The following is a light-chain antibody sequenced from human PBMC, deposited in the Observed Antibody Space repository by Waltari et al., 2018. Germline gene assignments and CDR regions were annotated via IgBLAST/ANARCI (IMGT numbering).Light chain of an antibody. J-gene: IGKJ1*01. Sequence: DIVMTQSPDSLAVSLGGSATIHCKSRQSVLYSSNNKNYLAWYQQKPGQPPKLLIYWASTRESGVPDRFSGSGSGTDFTLTISSLQAEDVAVYYCQQYYSTPRTFGQGTKVEIK. V-gene: IGKV4-1*01. CDR3: QQYYSTPRT. CDR1: QSVLYSSNNKNY. CDR2: WAS.